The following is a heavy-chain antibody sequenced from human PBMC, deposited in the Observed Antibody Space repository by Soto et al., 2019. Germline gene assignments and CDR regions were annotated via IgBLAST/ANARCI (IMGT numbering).Heavy chain of an antibody. CDR3: TRGPWATSAGTSAH. V-gene: IGHV3-74*01. D-gene: IGHD6-13*01. CDR1: GFTFNMYW. J-gene: IGHJ4*02. CDR2: IYNDGTYE. Sequence: GGSLRLSCAGSGFTFNMYWMHWVRQGPGKGPVGVARIYNDGTYEEYADSVKGRFTISRDNAKDTLYLQMNDFRAEDSALYHCTRGPWATSAGTSAHWGQGTLVTVS.